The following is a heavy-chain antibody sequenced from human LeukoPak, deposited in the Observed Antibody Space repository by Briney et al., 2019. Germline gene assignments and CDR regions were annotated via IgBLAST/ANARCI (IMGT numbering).Heavy chain of an antibody. CDR1: GGSFNSYY. D-gene: IGHD3-22*01. Sequence: SETLSLTCTVSGGSFNSYYWSWIRQSPGKGLESIGFISDSGVSNTSPSLKGRVTISLDTSKKQFSLKLRSVIAADTALYYCARQIRLDYYDSSGYYFDSWGQGTLVTVSS. V-gene: IGHV4-59*08. J-gene: IGHJ4*01. CDR3: ARQIRLDYYDSSGYYFDS. CDR2: ISDSGVS.